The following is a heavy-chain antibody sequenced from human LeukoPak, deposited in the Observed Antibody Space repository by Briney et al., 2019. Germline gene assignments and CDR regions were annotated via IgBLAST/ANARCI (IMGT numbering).Heavy chain of an antibody. D-gene: IGHD2-21*02. J-gene: IGHJ6*02. CDR1: GYTFTSYG. V-gene: IGHV1-18*01. CDR2: ISAYNGNT. CDR3: ARDPAYCGGDCYPPPYYYNGMDV. Sequence: ASVKVSCKASGYTFTSYGISWVRQAPGQGLEWMGWISAYNGNTNYAQKLQGRVTMTTDTSTSTAYMELRSLRADDTAVYYCARDPAYCGGDCYPPPYYYNGMDVWGQGTTVTVSS.